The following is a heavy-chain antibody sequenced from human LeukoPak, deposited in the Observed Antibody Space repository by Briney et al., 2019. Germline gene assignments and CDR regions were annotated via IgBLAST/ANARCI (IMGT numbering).Heavy chain of an antibody. D-gene: IGHD3-22*01. CDR2: IYHSGST. V-gene: IGHV4-4*02. J-gene: IGHJ4*02. CDR3: ARGSKYYYDSSVNFDY. CDR1: GGSISSYY. Sequence: SETLSLTCTVSGGSISSYYWSWVRQPPGKGLEWIGEIYHSGSTNYNPSLKSRVTISVDKSKNQFSLKLSSVTAADTAVYYCARGSKYYYDSSVNFDYWGQGTLVTVSS.